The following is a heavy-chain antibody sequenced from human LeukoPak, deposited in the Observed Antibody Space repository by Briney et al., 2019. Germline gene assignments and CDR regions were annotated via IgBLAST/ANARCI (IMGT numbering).Heavy chain of an antibody. D-gene: IGHD1-26*01. Sequence: GGSLRLSCAASGFTFSSYEMNWVRQAPGKGLEWVSYISSSGSTIYYADSVKGRFTISRDDSKNTLYLQMNSLRAEDTAVYYCASTYSGSYERYYYYYYMDVWGKGTTVTVSS. V-gene: IGHV3-48*03. CDR1: GFTFSSYE. J-gene: IGHJ6*03. CDR3: ASTYSGSYERYYYYYYMDV. CDR2: ISSSGSTI.